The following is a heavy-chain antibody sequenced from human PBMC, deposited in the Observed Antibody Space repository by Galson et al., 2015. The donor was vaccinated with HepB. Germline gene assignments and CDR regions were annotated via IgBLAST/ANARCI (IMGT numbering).Heavy chain of an antibody. CDR2: ISSGSSTI. V-gene: IGHV3-48*04. D-gene: IGHD2-8*02. J-gene: IGHJ4*02. CDR1: GFTFSSYG. CDR3: VKDAVSTAWFFDS. Sequence: SLRLSCAASGFTFSSYGLNWVRQAPGKGLEWVSYISSGSSTIYYAGSVKGRFTISRDNSKNSVFLQMNSLRMEDTAVYYCVKDAVSTAWFFDSWGQGTLVTVSS.